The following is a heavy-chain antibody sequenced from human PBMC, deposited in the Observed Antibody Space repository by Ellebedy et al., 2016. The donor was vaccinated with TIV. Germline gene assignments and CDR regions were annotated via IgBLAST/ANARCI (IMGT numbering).Heavy chain of an antibody. CDR1: GGSISSYN. CDR3: ARHQKGSSWYGCWFDP. J-gene: IGHJ5*02. CDR2: TYYSGSN. D-gene: IGHD6-13*01. Sequence: MPGGSLTLSCTVSGGSISSYNWSWIRQPPGKGLEWIGYTYYSGSNNYNPSLKSRVTISVDTSKNQFSLKLSSVTAAATAVYDCARHQKGSSWYGCWFDPWGQGTLVTVSS. V-gene: IGHV4-59*08.